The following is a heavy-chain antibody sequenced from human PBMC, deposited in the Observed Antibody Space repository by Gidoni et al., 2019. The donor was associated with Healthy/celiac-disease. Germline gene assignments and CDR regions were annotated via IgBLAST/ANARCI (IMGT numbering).Heavy chain of an antibody. CDR3: ARGNLAVGNDY. Sequence: EVQLVESGGGLVQPGGYLRLSCAASGFTFSSYWMHWVRQAPGKGLVWVSRLNSDGSSTSYADSVKGRFTISRDTAKNTLYLQMNSLRAEDAAVYYCARGNLAVGNDYWGQGTLVTVSS. J-gene: IGHJ4*02. CDR1: GFTFSSYW. CDR2: LNSDGSST. D-gene: IGHD3-3*02. V-gene: IGHV3-74*01.